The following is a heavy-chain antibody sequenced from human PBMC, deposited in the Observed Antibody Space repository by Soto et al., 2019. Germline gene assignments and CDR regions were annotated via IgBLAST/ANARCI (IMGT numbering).Heavy chain of an antibody. V-gene: IGHV3-48*02. CDR3: ARDRSIVGPTGT. CDR2: ISTSSRTI. D-gene: IGHD1-26*01. Sequence: GGSLRLSCAASGFSFSSYNMNWVRQAPGKGLEWVSFISTSSRTIYYADSVKGRFTISRDNAKNSLFLQMNSLRDKDTAVYYCARDRSIVGPTGTWGQGTLVTVSS. J-gene: IGHJ4*02. CDR1: GFSFSSYN.